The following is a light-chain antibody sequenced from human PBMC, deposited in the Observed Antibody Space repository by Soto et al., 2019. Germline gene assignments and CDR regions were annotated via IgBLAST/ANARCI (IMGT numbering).Light chain of an antibody. CDR1: QDISNY. CDR3: QQNENLPHT. V-gene: IGKV1-33*01. Sequence: DIQMTQSPSSLSASVGDRVTITCQASQDISNYLNWYQQKPGKAPKLLIYDASNLETGVPSRFSGGGSGTDFTFTITSLQPEDFATYYCQQNENLPHTFGQGTKLDIK. J-gene: IGKJ2*01. CDR2: DAS.